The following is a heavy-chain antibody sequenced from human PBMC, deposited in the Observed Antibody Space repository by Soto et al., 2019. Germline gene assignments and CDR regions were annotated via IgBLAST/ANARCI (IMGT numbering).Heavy chain of an antibody. J-gene: IGHJ6*02. D-gene: IGHD3-10*01. CDR1: GGTFSSYA. V-gene: IGHV1-69*13. CDR2: IIPIFGTA. CDR3: VAYYYGSGSPSPHYYYCGMDV. Sequence: GASVKVSCKASGGTFSSYAISWVRQAPGQGLEWMGGIIPIFGTANYAQKFQGRVTITADESTSTAYMELSSLRSEDTAVYYCVAYYYGSGSPSPHYYYCGMDVWGQGTTVTVSS.